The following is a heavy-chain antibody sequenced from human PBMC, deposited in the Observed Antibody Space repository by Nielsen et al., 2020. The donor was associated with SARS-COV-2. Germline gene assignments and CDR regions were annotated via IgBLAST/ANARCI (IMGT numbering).Heavy chain of an antibody. Sequence: ESLKISCAASGFTFSNAWMSWVRQAPGKGLEWVGRIKSKTDGGTTDYAAPVKGRFTISRDDSKNTLYLQMNSLKTEDTAVYYCTPLVGATDLFDYWGQGTLVTVSS. J-gene: IGHJ4*02. V-gene: IGHV3-15*01. CDR2: IKSKTDGGTT. D-gene: IGHD1-26*01. CDR1: GFTFSNAW. CDR3: TPLVGATDLFDY.